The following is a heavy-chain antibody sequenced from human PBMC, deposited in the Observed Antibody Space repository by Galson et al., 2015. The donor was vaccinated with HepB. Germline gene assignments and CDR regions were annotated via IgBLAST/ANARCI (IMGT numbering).Heavy chain of an antibody. J-gene: IGHJ4*02. V-gene: IGHV3-53*01. CDR3: ARGLVSRGYYGDY. CDR1: GFSVSSHY. Sequence: SLRLSCAVSGFSVSSHYMTWVRQAPGKGLECVAHIYSGGNTYYADSVEGRFTVSRDNSKNTLYLQMNSLRAEDAAVYYCARGLVSRGYYGDYWGQGTLVTVSS. CDR2: IYSGGNT. D-gene: IGHD3-22*01.